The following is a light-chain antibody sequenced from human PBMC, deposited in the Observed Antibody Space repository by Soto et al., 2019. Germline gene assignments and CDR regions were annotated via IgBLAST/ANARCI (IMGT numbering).Light chain of an antibody. CDR2: RDS. J-gene: IGLJ1*01. CDR3: QVWDSSTGV. V-gene: IGLV3-9*01. Sequence: SSELTQPLSVSVALGQTARISCGGNNIGSKNVHWYQQKPGQAPVLVINRDSNRPSGIPERFSGSNSGNTATLTISRAQAGDEADYYCQVWDSSTGVFGTGTKVTAL. CDR1: NIGSKN.